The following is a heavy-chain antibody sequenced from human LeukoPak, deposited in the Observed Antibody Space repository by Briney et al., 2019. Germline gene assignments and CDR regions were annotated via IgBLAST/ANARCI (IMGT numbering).Heavy chain of an antibody. V-gene: IGHV3-48*03. Sequence: PGGSLRLSCAASEFTFSIYNMNWVRQAPGKGLEWVSYISSRGDTIYYADSVRGRVTISRDNAKKSVSLQMNSLRAEDTAVYYCARDDSTYYFDYWGQGTLVTVSS. D-gene: IGHD2-21*01. CDR3: ARDDSTYYFDY. CDR1: EFTFSIYN. CDR2: ISSRGDTI. J-gene: IGHJ4*02.